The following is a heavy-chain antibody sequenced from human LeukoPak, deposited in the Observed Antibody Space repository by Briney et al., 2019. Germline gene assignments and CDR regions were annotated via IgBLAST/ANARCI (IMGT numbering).Heavy chain of an antibody. J-gene: IGHJ5*02. D-gene: IGHD6-6*01. CDR3: ARGKAYSSSTWFDP. CDR2: INPNSGGT. Sequence: ASVKVSCKASGYTFTGYYMHWVRQAPGRGLEWMGWINPNSGGTNYAQKFQGRVTMTRDTSISTAYMELSRLRSDDTAVYYCARGKAYSSSTWFDPWGQGTLVTVSS. CDR1: GYTFTGYY. V-gene: IGHV1-2*02.